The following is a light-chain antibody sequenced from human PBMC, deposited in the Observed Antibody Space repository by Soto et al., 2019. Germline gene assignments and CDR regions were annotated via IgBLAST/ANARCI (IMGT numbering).Light chain of an antibody. J-gene: IGKJ2*01. V-gene: IGKV3-11*01. CDR1: QSVSSY. CDR2: DAS. CDR3: QQRSNWPPYT. Sequence: EIVLTQSPATLSLSPGERATLSCRASQSVSSYLAWYQQKPGQAPRLLIYDASNRATGIPARFSGSGSGTAVTLTISSLEPEDVAVYYCQQRSNWPPYTFGHRTKLEIK.